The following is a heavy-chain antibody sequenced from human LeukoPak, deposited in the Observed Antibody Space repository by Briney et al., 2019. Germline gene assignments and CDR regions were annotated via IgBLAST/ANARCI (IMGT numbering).Heavy chain of an antibody. D-gene: IGHD5-18*01. Sequence: ASVKVSCKASGGTFSSYAISWVRQAPGQGLERMGGIIPIFGTANYAQKFQGRVTITADESTSTAYMELSSLRSEDTAVYYCARALGTAMVTAAFDIWGQGTMVTVSS. J-gene: IGHJ3*02. CDR3: ARALGTAMVTAAFDI. CDR1: GGTFSSYA. CDR2: IIPIFGTA. V-gene: IGHV1-69*13.